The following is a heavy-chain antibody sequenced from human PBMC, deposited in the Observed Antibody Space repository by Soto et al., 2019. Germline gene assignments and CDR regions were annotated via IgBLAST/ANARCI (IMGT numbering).Heavy chain of an antibody. D-gene: IGHD2-2*01. V-gene: IGHV3-23*01. CDR2: ISGSGGST. CDR1: VFTFSSYA. J-gene: IGHJ5*02. CDR3: AKYRQVLTAQPYNWFDP. Sequence: RWSLRLSCSASVFTFSSYAMSWFRQAPGKGLEWVSAISGSGGSTYYADSVKGRFTIARDNSKNTLYLQMNSLRAEDTAVYYCAKYRQVLTAQPYNWFDPWGQGTLVTVS.